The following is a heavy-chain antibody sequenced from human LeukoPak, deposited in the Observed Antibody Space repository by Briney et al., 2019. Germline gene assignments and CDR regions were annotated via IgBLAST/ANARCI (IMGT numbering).Heavy chain of an antibody. Sequence: ASVKVSCKVSGYTLTELSMHWVRQAPGKGLEWMGGFDPEDGETIYAQKFQGRVTMTEETSTDTAYMELSSLRSEDTAVYYCATVYCGGDCYFDYWGQGTLVTVSS. D-gene: IGHD2-21*02. CDR1: GYTLTELS. V-gene: IGHV1-24*01. J-gene: IGHJ4*02. CDR3: ATVYCGGDCYFDY. CDR2: FDPEDGET.